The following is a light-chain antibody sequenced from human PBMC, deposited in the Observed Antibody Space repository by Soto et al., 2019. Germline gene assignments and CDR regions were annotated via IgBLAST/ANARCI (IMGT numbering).Light chain of an antibody. CDR3: AAWDGSLNNVL. V-gene: IGLV1-44*01. Sequence: QSVLTQPPSASGTPGQRVTISCSGSGSSIGTNTVNWYRQLPGTAPKLVIYGNNQRPSGVPDRFSGSKSGTSASLGISGLQSEDEADYYCAAWDGSLNNVLFGGGTKLTVL. CDR2: GNN. J-gene: IGLJ2*01. CDR1: GSSIGTNT.